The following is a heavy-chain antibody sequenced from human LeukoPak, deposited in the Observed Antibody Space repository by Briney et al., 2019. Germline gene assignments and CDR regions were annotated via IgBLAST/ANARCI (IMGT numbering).Heavy chain of an antibody. D-gene: IGHD3-16*01. CDR2: ISYDGSNK. J-gene: IGHJ4*02. Sequence: GGSLRLSCAASGFTFSSYTMHWVRQAPGKGLEWVAVISYDGSNKYYADSVKGRFTISRDNSKNTLYLQMNSLRAEDTAVYYCARVYAVGVSRGHFDYWGQGTLVTVSS. CDR3: ARVYAVGVSRGHFDY. CDR1: GFTFSSYT. V-gene: IGHV3-30*04.